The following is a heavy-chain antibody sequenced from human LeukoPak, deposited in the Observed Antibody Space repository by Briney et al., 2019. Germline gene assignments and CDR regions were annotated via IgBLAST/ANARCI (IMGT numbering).Heavy chain of an antibody. CDR1: GGSISSSSSY. Sequence: PSETLSLTCTVSGGSISSSSSYWGWIRQPPGKGLEWFGSIYYSGSTYHNPSLKSRVTISVDTSKNQFSLKLSSVTAADTAVYYCARHTSSIVGAIQDYFDYWGQGTLVTVSS. CDR2: IYYSGST. V-gene: IGHV4-39*01. CDR3: ARHTSSIVGAIQDYFDY. D-gene: IGHD1-26*01. J-gene: IGHJ4*02.